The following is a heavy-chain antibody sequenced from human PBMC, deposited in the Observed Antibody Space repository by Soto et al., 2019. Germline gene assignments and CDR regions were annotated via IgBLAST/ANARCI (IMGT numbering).Heavy chain of an antibody. D-gene: IGHD3-22*01. CDR3: ARGLKVRDSSGYGIGY. Sequence: QVQLVQSGAEVKKPGASVKVSCKASGYTFTSYDINWVRQATGQGLVWMGWMNPNSGNTGYAHKFKGRVTMTKNTTISTAYMELSSLGSEDTAVYYCARGLKVRDSSGYGIGYWGQGTLVTVSS. V-gene: IGHV1-8*01. J-gene: IGHJ4*02. CDR1: GYTFTSYD. CDR2: MNPNSGNT.